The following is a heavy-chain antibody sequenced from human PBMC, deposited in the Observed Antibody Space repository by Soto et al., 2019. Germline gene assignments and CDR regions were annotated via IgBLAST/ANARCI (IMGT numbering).Heavy chain of an antibody. J-gene: IGHJ4*02. CDR1: GYSFTSYW. Sequence: GESLKISCKGSGYSFTSYWIGWVRQMPGKGLEWMGIIYPGDSDTRYGPSFQGQVTISADKSISTAYLQWSSLKASDTAMYYCARLYDSSGYYYGYFDYWGQGTLVTVSS. V-gene: IGHV5-51*01. CDR2: IYPGDSDT. D-gene: IGHD3-22*01. CDR3: ARLYDSSGYYYGYFDY.